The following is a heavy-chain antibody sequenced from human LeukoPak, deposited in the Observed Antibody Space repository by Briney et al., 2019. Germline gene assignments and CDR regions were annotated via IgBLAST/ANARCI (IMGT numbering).Heavy chain of an antibody. D-gene: IGHD6-19*01. CDR3: ARRMASSGWGDY. CDR1: GYTFTGYY. V-gene: IGHV1-2*02. Sequence: ASVKVSCKASGYTFTGYYMHWVRQAPGQGLEWMGWINPNSGGTNYAQKFQGRVTMTRDTSISTGYRELSRLRSDDTAVYYCARRMASSGWGDYWGQGTLVTVSS. CDR2: INPNSGGT. J-gene: IGHJ4*02.